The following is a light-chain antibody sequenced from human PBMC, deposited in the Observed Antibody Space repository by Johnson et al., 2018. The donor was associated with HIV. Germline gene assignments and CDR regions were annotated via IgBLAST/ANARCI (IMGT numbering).Light chain of an antibody. J-gene: IGLJ1*01. CDR2: ENN. Sequence: QSVLTQPPSVSAAPGQKVTISCSGSSYNIGNNYVSWSQQLPGTAPKLLIYENNKRPSGIPDRFSGSKSGTSATLGITGLQTGDEADYYCGTWDSRLRNVFGTGTKVTVL. CDR3: GTWDSRLRNV. CDR1: SYNIGNNY. V-gene: IGLV1-51*02.